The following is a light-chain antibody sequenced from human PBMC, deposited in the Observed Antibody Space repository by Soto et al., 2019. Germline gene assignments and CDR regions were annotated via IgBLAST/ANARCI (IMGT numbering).Light chain of an antibody. J-gene: IGKJ2*01. Sequence: DVVKTQSPLSLPVTLGQPASISCRSSQSLVSSDGNSYLNWFHQRPGQSPRRLIYKVSNRDSGVPDRFSGSGSDTDFTLKISRVETEDVGVYYCMQGTHWPPTFGQGTKLEI. CDR1: QSLVSSDGNSY. CDR3: MQGTHWPPT. V-gene: IGKV2-30*01. CDR2: KVS.